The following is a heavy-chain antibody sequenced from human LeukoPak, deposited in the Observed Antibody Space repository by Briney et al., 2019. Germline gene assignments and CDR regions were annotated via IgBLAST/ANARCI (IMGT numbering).Heavy chain of an antibody. D-gene: IGHD5-18*01. CDR2: IYHTGST. CDR1: GGSVSDYY. V-gene: IGHV4-59*02. CDR3: ARGGGYSYGTNYFDY. J-gene: IGHJ4*02. Sequence: SETLSLTCTISGGSVSDYYWSWIRQSPGKGLEWIGYIYHTGSTSYSPSLKSRVTISVDTSKNQFSLKLSSVTAADTAVYYCARGGGYSYGTNYFDYWGQGTLVTVSS.